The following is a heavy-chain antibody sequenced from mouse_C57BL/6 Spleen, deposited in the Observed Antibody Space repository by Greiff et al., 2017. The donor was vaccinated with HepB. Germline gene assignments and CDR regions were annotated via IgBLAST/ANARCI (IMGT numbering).Heavy chain of an antibody. CDR3: TRVGNFFYFGC. V-gene: IGHV5-9-1*02. CDR2: ISSGGDYI. D-gene: IGHD2-1*01. CDR1: GFTFSSYA. J-gene: IGHJ2*01. Sequence: EVKLVESGEGLVKPGGSLKLSCAASGFTFSSYAMSWVRQTPEKRLEWVAYISSGGDYIYYADTVKGRVTISRDNARNTRYLQMSSLKSEDRAMYYCTRVGNFFYFGCRGKGTTLTVAS.